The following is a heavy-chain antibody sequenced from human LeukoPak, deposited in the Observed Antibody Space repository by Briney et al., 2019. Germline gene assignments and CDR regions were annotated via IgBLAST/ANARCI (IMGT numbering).Heavy chain of an antibody. D-gene: IGHD2-2*02. CDR3: TRKIAGYIDY. Sequence: SHTLSLTCAISGDSVSSNSAAWDWIRQSPSRGLEWLGRTYYRSKWYYGYAVSVKSRITINPDTSKNQVSLQLNSVTPEDTAIYYCTRKIAGYIDYWGQGTLVTVSS. V-gene: IGHV6-1*01. CDR2: TYYRSKWYY. CDR1: GDSVSSNSAA. J-gene: IGHJ4*02.